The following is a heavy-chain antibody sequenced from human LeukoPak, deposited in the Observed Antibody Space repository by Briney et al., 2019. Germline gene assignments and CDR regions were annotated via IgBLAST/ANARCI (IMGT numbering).Heavy chain of an antibody. CDR2: MNPNSGNT. J-gene: IGHJ6*03. CDR3: ARKGPANYYYYYMDV. Sequence: ASVKVSCKASGYTFTSYDLNWVRQATGQGLEWMGWMNPNSGNTGYAPKFQGRVTMTRNTSIITAYMELSSLRSEDTAVYYCARKGPANYYYYYMDVWGKGTSVTVSS. CDR1: GYTFTSYD. V-gene: IGHV1-8*01. D-gene: IGHD2-2*01.